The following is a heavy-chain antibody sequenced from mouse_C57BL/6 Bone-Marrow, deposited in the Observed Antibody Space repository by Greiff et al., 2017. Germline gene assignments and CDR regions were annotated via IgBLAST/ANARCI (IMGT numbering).Heavy chain of an antibody. Sequence: EVKVVESGGDLVKPGGSLKLSCAASGFTFSSYGMSWVRQTPDKRLEWVATISSGGSYTYYPDSVKGRFTISRDNAKNTLYLQMSSLKSEDTAMYYCARRRILRRGPYFDDWGQGTTLTVSS. D-gene: IGHD1-1*01. CDR2: ISSGGSYT. CDR3: ARRRILRRGPYFDD. V-gene: IGHV5-6*02. CDR1: GFTFSSYG. J-gene: IGHJ2*01.